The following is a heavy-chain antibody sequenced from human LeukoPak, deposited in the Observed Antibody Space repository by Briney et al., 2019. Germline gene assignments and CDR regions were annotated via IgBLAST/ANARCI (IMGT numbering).Heavy chain of an antibody. D-gene: IGHD3-10*01. CDR2: ISSSSSSI. Sequence: GGSLRLSCAASGFTFSSYGMHWVRQAPGKGLEWISYISSSSSSIYYADSVKGRFTISRDNAKNSLYLQMNSLRAEDTAVYYCARDWAVRGYTLGYWGQGTLATVSS. CDR3: ARDWAVRGYTLGY. CDR1: GFTFSSYG. J-gene: IGHJ4*02. V-gene: IGHV3-48*01.